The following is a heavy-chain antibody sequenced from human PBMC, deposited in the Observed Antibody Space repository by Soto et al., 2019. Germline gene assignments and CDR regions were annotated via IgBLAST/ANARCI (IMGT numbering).Heavy chain of an antibody. V-gene: IGHV3-66*01. J-gene: IGHJ4*02. CDR1: GFTFSTKY. CDR2: IYSGGST. Sequence: EVQLVESGGGLVQPGGSLRLSCAASGFTFSTKYMSWVRQAPGKGLEWVSVIYSGGSTFYADSVRGRCTISRDNSKNTVNLQMNSLRAGDTAVYYCARAPWAADYWGKGTLVTVSS. CDR3: ARAPWAADY. D-gene: IGHD3-16*01.